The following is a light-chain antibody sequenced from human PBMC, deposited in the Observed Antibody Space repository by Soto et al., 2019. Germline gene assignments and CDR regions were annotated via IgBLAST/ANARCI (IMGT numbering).Light chain of an antibody. CDR3: QQRSDWPLT. CDR2: DVS. CDR1: QSVSSSH. Sequence: EIVLTQSPGALSLSPGERATLSCRASQSVSSSHLAWYQQKPGQAPRLLIYDVSNRASGIPARFSGSGSETDFTLTISSLEPEDFAVYYCQQRSDWPLTFGQGTRLEVK. J-gene: IGKJ5*01. V-gene: IGKV3D-20*02.